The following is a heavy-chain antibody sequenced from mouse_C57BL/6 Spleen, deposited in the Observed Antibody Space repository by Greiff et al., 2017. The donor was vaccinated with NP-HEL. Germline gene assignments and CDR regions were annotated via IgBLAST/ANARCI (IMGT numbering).Heavy chain of an antibody. Sequence: DVKLQESGGGLVKPGGSLKLSCAASGFTFSDYGMHWVRQAPEKGLEWVAYISSGSSTIYYADTVKGRFTISRDNAKNTLFLQMTSLRSEDTAMYYCSRGGFDYWGQGTTLTVSS. D-gene: IGHD1-1*01. CDR1: GFTFSDYG. J-gene: IGHJ2*01. V-gene: IGHV5-17*01. CDR2: ISSGSSTI. CDR3: SRGGFDY.